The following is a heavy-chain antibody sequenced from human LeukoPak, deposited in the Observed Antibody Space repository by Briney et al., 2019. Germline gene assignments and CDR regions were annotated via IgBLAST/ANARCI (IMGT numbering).Heavy chain of an antibody. V-gene: IGHV3-23*01. D-gene: IGHD3-3*01. J-gene: IGHJ4*02. CDR3: AKDSLIHYDFWSGSPVDY. Sequence: GGSLRLSCAASGVTFSSYAMSWVRQAPGKGLEWVSAISGSGGSTYYADSVKGRFTISRDNSKNTLYLQMNSLRAEDTAVYYCAKDSLIHYDFWSGSPVDYWGQGTLVTVSS. CDR1: GVTFSSYA. CDR2: ISGSGGST.